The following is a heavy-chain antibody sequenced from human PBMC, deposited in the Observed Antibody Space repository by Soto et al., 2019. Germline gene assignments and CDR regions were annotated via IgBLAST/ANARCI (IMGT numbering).Heavy chain of an antibody. D-gene: IGHD4-17*01. Sequence: FLRLSCGASGCTFGGYGLRRVSQAPGKGLEWVAVISYDGSNKYYADSVKGRFTISRDNSKNTLYLQMNSLRAEDTAVYYCAKGNHGDPLDYWGQGTLVTVSS. CDR2: ISYDGSNK. J-gene: IGHJ4*02. CDR1: GCTFGGYG. V-gene: IGHV3-30*18. CDR3: AKGNHGDPLDY.